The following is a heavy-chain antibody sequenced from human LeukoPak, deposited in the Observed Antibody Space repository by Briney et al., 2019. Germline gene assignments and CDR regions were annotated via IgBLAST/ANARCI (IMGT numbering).Heavy chain of an antibody. CDR1: AGSISSNNW. V-gene: IGHV4-4*02. CDR3: VRDYYDSSGYYGVDY. J-gene: IGHJ4*02. CDR2: IYHSGST. D-gene: IGHD3-22*01. Sequence: SETLSLTCAVSAGSISSNNWWSWVRQPPGKGLEWIGEIYHSGSTNYNPSLTSRLIISLDKSTNQFSLRLTSVTAADTAVYYCVRDYYDSSGYYGVDYWGQGTLVTVSS.